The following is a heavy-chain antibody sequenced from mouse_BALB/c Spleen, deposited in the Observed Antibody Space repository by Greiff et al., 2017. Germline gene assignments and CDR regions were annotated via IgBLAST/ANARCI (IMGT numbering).Heavy chain of an antibody. V-gene: IGHV1-4*01. J-gene: IGHJ4*01. CDR1: GYTFTSYT. Sequence: VKLVESGAELARPGASVKMSCKAYGYTFTSYTMHWVKQRPGQGLEWIGYINPSSGYTNYNQKFKDKATLTADKSSSTAYMQLSSLTSEDSAVYYCARTASDEAMDYWGQGTSVTVSS. CDR3: ARTASDEAMDY. CDR2: INPSSGYT.